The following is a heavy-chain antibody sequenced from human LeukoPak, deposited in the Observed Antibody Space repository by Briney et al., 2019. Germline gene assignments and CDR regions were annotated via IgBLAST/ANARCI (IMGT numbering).Heavy chain of an antibody. Sequence: GGSLRLSCAPSGFTFSRYWTHWVRQARGEWLVWVSRINSDGSSTSYADSVKGRFTISRDNAKNTVYLQMNSLRAEDTAVYYCARFGSSGWHQFYYYMDVWGKGTTVTISS. D-gene: IGHD6-19*01. V-gene: IGHV3-74*01. CDR2: INSDGSST. J-gene: IGHJ6*03. CDR1: GFTFSRYW. CDR3: ARFGSSGWHQFYYYMDV.